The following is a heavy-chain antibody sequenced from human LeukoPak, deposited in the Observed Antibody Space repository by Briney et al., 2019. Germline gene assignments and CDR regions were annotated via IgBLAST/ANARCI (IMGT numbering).Heavy chain of an antibody. CDR1: GDSISSYY. J-gene: IGHJ4*02. V-gene: IGHV4-59*01. Sequence: SETLSLTYTVSGDSISSYYWSWIRQPPGKGLEWIAYIYYSGITNYNPSLKSRVTISVDTSKNQFSLKLSSVTAADTAVYYCARDQYGDYDFDYWSQGTLVTVSS. CDR3: ARDQYGDYDFDY. CDR2: IYYSGIT. D-gene: IGHD4-17*01.